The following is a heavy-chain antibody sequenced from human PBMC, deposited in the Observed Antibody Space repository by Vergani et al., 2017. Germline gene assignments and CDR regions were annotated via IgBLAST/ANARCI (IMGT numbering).Heavy chain of an antibody. CDR2: ISAYNGNT. J-gene: IGHJ5*02. D-gene: IGHD2-15*01. V-gene: IGHV1-18*01. CDR1: GYTFTSYG. CDR3: ARDSGGYCSGGSCYTVDYNWFDP. Sequence: QVQLVPSGAEVKKPGASVKVSCTASGYTFTSYGISWVRQAPGQGLEWMGWISAYNGNTNYAQKLQGRVTMTTDTSTSTAYMELRSLRSDDTAVYYCARDSGGYCSGGSCYTVDYNWFDPWGQGTLVTVSS.